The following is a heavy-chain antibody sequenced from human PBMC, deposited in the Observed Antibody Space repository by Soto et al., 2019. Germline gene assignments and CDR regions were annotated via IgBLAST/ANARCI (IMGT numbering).Heavy chain of an antibody. CDR3: ASTVTSGSDKIYYYYGMDV. Sequence: QVQLVESGGGVVQPGRSLRLSCAASGFTFSSYAMHWVRQAPGKGLEWVAVISYDGSNTYYADSVKGRFTISRDNSKNMLYLQMNSLRADVTAVYYCASTVTSGSDKIYYYYGMDVWGQGTTVTVSS. CDR2: ISYDGSNT. D-gene: IGHD4-17*01. J-gene: IGHJ6*02. CDR1: GFTFSSYA. V-gene: IGHV3-30-3*01.